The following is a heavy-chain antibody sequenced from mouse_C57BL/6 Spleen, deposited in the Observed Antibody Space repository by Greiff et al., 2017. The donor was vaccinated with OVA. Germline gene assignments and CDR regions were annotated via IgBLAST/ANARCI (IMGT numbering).Heavy chain of an antibody. J-gene: IGHJ1*03. V-gene: IGHV1-52*01. CDR1: GYTFTSYW. CDR2: IDPSDSET. Sequence: VQLQQPGAELVRPGSSVKLSCKASGYTFTSYWMHWVKQRPIQGLEWIGNIDPSDSETHYNQKFKDKATLTVDKSSSTAYMQLSSLTSEDSAVYYGARGDYDYDGGYFDVWGTGTTVTVSS. CDR3: ARGDYDYDGGYFDV. D-gene: IGHD2-4*01.